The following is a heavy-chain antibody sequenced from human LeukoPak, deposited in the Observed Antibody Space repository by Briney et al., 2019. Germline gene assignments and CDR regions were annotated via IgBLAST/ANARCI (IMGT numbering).Heavy chain of an antibody. D-gene: IGHD1-26*01. CDR2: VSPFNGNT. Sequence: VSVKVSCKASGYTFSSYGIIWVRQAPGQGLQWMGWVSPFNGNTDYAPKLQGRVTMTTDTSTTTAYMELRSLTSDDTAVYYCARRGGSYSHSDFWGQGTLVTVSS. J-gene: IGHJ4*02. CDR1: GYTFSSYG. CDR3: ARRGGSYSHSDF. V-gene: IGHV1-18*01.